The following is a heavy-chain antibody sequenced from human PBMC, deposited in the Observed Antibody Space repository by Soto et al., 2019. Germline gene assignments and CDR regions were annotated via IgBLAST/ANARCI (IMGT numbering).Heavy chain of an antibody. Sequence: QVQLVESGGGVVQPGRSLRLSCAASGFTFSSYGMHWVRQAPGKGLEWVAVISYDGSNKYYADSVKGRFTISRDNSKNTLYLQMNSLRAEDTAVYYCAKYQWVGASTPDAFDIWGQGTMVTVSS. J-gene: IGHJ3*02. CDR3: AKYQWVGASTPDAFDI. CDR1: GFTFSSYG. D-gene: IGHD1-26*01. V-gene: IGHV3-30*18. CDR2: ISYDGSNK.